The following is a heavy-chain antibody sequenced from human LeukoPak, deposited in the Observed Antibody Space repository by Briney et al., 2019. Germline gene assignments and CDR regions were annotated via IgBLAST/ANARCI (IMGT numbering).Heavy chain of an antibody. CDR2: TYYRSKWYN. V-gene: IGHV6-1*01. Sequence: ASQTLSLTCAISGDSVSSNSAAWNWIRRSPSRGLEWLGRTYYRSKWYNDYAVSVKSRITINADTSKNQFSLQLNSVTPEDTAVYYCARGGLEPQLWLRLFYFEYWGQGVLVTVSS. CDR3: ARGGLEPQLWLRLFYFEY. J-gene: IGHJ4*02. D-gene: IGHD5-18*01. CDR1: GDSVSSNSAA.